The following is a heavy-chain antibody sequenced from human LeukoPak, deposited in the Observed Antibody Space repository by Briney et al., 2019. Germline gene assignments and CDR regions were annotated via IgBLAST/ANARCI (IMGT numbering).Heavy chain of an antibody. J-gene: IGHJ5*02. CDR1: GYTFTSYY. CDR3: ARDKLDCTNGVCMSNWFDP. V-gene: IGHV1-46*01. D-gene: IGHD2-8*01. Sequence: ASVKVSCKASGYTFTSYYMHWVRQAPGQGLEWMGIINPSGGSTSYAQKFQGRVTMTRDTSTSTVYMELSSLRSEGTAVYYCARDKLDCTNGVCMSNWFDPWGQGTLVTVSS. CDR2: INPSGGST.